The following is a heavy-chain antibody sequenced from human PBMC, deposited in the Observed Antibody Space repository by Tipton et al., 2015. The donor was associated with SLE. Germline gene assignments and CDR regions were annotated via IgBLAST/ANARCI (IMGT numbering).Heavy chain of an antibody. CDR1: GFTFSDYY. J-gene: IGHJ4*02. D-gene: IGHD2-2*01. Sequence: SLRLSCAASGFTFSDYYMSWIRQAPGKGLEWVSYISSSSSYTNYADSVKGRFTISRDNAKNSLYLQMNSLRAEDTAVYYCARGDCSSTSCLDYWGQGTLVTVSS. CDR3: ARGDCSSTSCLDY. V-gene: IGHV3-11*05. CDR2: ISSSSSYT.